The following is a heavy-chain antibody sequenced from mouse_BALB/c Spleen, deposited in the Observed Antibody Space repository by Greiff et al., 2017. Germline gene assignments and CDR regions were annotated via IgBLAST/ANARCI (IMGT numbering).Heavy chain of an antibody. D-gene: IGHD4-1*01. CDR1: GFPFSSLG. Sequence: DVKPVESGGGLVQPGGSLKLSCAASGFPFSSLGMSLVRPTPDKRLELVATINSNGGSTYYPDSVKGRFTITRDNAKNTLYLQMSSLKSEDTAMYYGARNWDEGYYFDYWGQGTTLTVSS. CDR3: ARNWDEGYYFDY. V-gene: IGHV5-6-3*01. CDR2: INSNGGST. J-gene: IGHJ2*01.